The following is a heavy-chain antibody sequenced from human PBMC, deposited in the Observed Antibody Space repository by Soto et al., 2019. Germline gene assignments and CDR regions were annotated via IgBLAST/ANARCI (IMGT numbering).Heavy chain of an antibody. V-gene: IGHV3-30-3*01. CDR3: ARDRNTVTPTFDY. CDR1: GFTFSSYA. D-gene: IGHD4-17*01. J-gene: IGHJ4*02. Sequence: GGSLRLSCAASGFTFSSYAMHWVRQAPGKGLEWVAVISYDGSNKYYADSVKGRFTISRDNSKNTLYLQMDSLRAEDTAVYYCARDRNTVTPTFDYWRQGTLVTV. CDR2: ISYDGSNK.